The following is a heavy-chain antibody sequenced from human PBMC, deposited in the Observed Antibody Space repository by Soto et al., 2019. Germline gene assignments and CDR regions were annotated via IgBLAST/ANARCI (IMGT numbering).Heavy chain of an antibody. CDR3: ATNYVTSSSWNWFDP. Sequence: QVQLVQSGAEVKKPGSSVKVSCKDSGGTFSSYAISWVRQAPGQGLEWKGGIIPIFGTANYAQKFQGRVTITADESTSTAYMELSSLRSEDTAVYYCATNYVTSSSWNWFDPWGQGTPVTVSS. D-gene: IGHD6-13*01. CDR1: GGTFSSYA. J-gene: IGHJ5*02. CDR2: IIPIFGTA. V-gene: IGHV1-69*12.